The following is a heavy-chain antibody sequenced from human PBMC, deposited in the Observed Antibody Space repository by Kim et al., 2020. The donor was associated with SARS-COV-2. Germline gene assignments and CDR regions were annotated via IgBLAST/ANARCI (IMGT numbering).Heavy chain of an antibody. CDR3: ARARGSWGALDI. D-gene: IGHD3-16*01. Sequence: YYADSVKGRFTISRDNSKNTLHLQMNSLRAEDTAVYYCARARGSWGALDIWGQGTMVTVFS. V-gene: IGHV3-23*01. J-gene: IGHJ3*02.